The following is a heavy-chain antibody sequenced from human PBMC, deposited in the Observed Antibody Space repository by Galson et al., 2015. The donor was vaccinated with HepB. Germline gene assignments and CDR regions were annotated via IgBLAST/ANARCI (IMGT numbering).Heavy chain of an antibody. Sequence: SLRLSCAASGFTFSSYSMNWVRQAPGKGLEWVSSISSSSSYIYYADSAKGRFTISRDNAKNSLYLQMNSLRAEDTAVYYCARVWVTATLWVVDYWGQGTLVTVSS. D-gene: IGHD2-21*02. J-gene: IGHJ4*02. V-gene: IGHV3-21*01. CDR2: ISSSSSYI. CDR3: ARVWVTATLWVVDY. CDR1: GFTFSSYS.